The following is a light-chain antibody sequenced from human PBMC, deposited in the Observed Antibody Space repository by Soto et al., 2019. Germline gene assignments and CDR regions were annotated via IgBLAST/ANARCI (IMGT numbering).Light chain of an antibody. Sequence: QSVLTQPPSPSGTPGQRVTISCSGSSSNIGSNTVNWYQQLPGTAPKLLIYSNNQRPSGVPDRFSGSKSGTSASLAISGLQSEDEADYYCAAWDDSLNGPLFGGGTQLTVL. J-gene: IGLJ2*01. V-gene: IGLV1-44*01. CDR2: SNN. CDR1: SSNIGSNT. CDR3: AAWDDSLNGPL.